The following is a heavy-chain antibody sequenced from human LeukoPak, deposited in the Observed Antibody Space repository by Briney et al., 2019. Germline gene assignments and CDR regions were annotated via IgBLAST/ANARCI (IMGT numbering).Heavy chain of an antibody. J-gene: IGHJ4*02. V-gene: IGHV5-10-1*01. Sequence: PGESLKISCKGSGYSFTSYWISWVRQMPGKGLEWMGRIDPSDSYTNYSPSFQGHVTISADKSISTAYLQWSSLKASDTAMYYCARLEGYYDSSGYYYPGPFDYWGQGTLVTVSS. D-gene: IGHD3-22*01. CDR1: GYSFTSYW. CDR3: ARLEGYYDSSGYYYPGPFDY. CDR2: IDPSDSYT.